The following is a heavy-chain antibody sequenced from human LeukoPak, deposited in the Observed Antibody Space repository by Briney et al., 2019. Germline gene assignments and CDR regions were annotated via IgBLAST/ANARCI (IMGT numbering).Heavy chain of an antibody. CDR3: AKNSLRDYDSSGYYY. D-gene: IGHD3-22*01. Sequence: SWIRQPPGKGLEWVSAISGNGGSTYYADSVKGRFTISRDNSKNTLYLQMNSLRAEDTAVYYCAKNSLRDYDSSGYYYWGQGTLVTVSS. J-gene: IGHJ4*02. V-gene: IGHV3-23*01. CDR2: ISGNGGST.